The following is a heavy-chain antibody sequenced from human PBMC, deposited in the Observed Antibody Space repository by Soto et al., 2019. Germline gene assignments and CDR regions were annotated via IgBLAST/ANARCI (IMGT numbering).Heavy chain of an antibody. CDR3: ARNKDGVDY. CDR2: ISTDGSST. J-gene: IGHJ4*02. Sequence: GGSLRLSCAASGFTFSSYWMHWLRQAPEKGLMWVSRISTDGSSTNYADSVKGRFTVSRDNARNTLYLQMDSLRAEDTAVYYCARNKDGVDYWGQGT. V-gene: IGHV3-74*01. CDR1: GFTFSSYW.